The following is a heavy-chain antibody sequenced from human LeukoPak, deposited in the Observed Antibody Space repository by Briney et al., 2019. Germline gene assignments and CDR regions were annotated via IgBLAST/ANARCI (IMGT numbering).Heavy chain of an antibody. Sequence: ASVKVSCKASGYTFTSYDINWVRQAPGQGLEWMGWMNPNSGNTGYAQKFQGRVTMTRNTSISTAYMELSSLRSEDTAVYYCARGLMVRGGGWLAFDIWGQGTMVTVSS. CDR3: ARGLMVRGGGWLAFDI. V-gene: IGHV1-8*01. J-gene: IGHJ3*02. CDR1: GYTFTSYD. D-gene: IGHD3-10*01. CDR2: MNPNSGNT.